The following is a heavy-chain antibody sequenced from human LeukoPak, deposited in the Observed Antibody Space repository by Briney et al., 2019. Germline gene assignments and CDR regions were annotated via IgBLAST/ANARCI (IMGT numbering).Heavy chain of an antibody. CDR2: IKQDGSEK. CDR3: ARAEGPFDY. J-gene: IGHJ4*02. Sequence: GGSLRLSCAASGFTLSSYWMSWVRQAPGKGLEWVANIKQDGSEKYYVDSVKGRFTISRDNAKNSLYLQMNSLRAEDTAVYYCARAEGPFDYWGQGTLVTVSS. CDR1: GFTLSSYW. V-gene: IGHV3-7*01.